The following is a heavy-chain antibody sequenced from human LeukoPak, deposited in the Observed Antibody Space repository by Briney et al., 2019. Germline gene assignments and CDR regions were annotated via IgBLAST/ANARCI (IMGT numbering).Heavy chain of an antibody. CDR1: GFTFSSSS. D-gene: IGHD3-10*01. CDR2: ISGSSNYI. J-gene: IGHJ3*02. CDR3: GRVVPWYAFDI. V-gene: IGHV3-21*01. Sequence: GGSLRLSCAASGFTFSSSSMDWVRQAPGKGLEWVSSISGSSNYIYQADSLKGRFTVSRDNAKNSLYLQMNSLRPEDTAVYYCGRVVPWYAFDIWGQGTMVAVSS.